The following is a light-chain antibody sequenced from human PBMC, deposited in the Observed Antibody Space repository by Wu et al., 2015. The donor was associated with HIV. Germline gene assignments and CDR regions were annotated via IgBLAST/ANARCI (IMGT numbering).Light chain of an antibody. CDR3: QQRSNWYPYT. V-gene: IGKV3-11*01. Sequence: EIVLTQSPGTLSLSPGEGATLSCRASQSVSSFLAWYQQKPGQAPRLLIYDASNRATGIPARFSGSGSGTDFTLTISSLEPEDFAVYYCQQRSNWYPYTFGQGTKLEIK. J-gene: IGKJ2*01. CDR1: QSVSSF. CDR2: DAS.